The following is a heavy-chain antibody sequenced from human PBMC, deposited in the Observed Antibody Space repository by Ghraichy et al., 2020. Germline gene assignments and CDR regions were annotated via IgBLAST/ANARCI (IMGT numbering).Heavy chain of an antibody. V-gene: IGHV1-2*06. D-gene: IGHD1-1*01. Sequence: ASVKVSCKASGYNFNAYYMHWVRQAPGQGLEWMGRINPNSGDTKYAQKFQGRVTMTRHTSVSTAFMELSGLRSDDTAVYYCARVWTTARRPQVYDLWGQGTLITVSS. J-gene: IGHJ4*02. CDR2: INPNSGDT. CDR3: ARVWTTARRPQVYDL. CDR1: GYNFNAYY.